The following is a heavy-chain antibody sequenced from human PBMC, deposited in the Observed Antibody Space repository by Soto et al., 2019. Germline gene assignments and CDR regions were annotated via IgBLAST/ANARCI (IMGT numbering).Heavy chain of an antibody. CDR3: AREYFKDLDGLTVTDGMDV. D-gene: IGHD4-17*01. CDR2: INHSGST. Sequence: QVQLQEWGAGLLKPSETLSLTCAVYGGSFSDYYWNWIRQPPGKGLEGIGEINHSGSTNYNPSLKGRVIISVDTSKDRFSLKLRSVTAADTAVYYCAREYFKDLDGLTVTDGMDVWGQGTTFTVSS. J-gene: IGHJ6*02. CDR1: GGSFSDYY. V-gene: IGHV4-34*01.